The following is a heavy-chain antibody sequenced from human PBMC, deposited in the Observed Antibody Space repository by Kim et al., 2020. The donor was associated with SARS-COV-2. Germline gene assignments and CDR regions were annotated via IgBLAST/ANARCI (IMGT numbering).Heavy chain of an antibody. D-gene: IGHD3-10*01. CDR2: IIPIFGTA. CDR3: ARAGEDYYGSGSYYDY. CDR1: GGTFSSYA. J-gene: IGHJ4*02. V-gene: IGHV1-69*13. Sequence: SVKVSCKASGGTFSSYAISWVRQAPGQGLEWMGGIIPIFGTANYAQKFQGRVTITADESTSTAYMELSSLRSEDTAVYYCARAGEDYYGSGSYYDYWGQGTLVTVSS.